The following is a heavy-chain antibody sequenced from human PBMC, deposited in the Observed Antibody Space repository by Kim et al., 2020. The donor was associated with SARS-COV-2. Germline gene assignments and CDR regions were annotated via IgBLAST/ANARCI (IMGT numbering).Heavy chain of an antibody. CDR2: IIPIFGTA. J-gene: IGHJ4*02. Sequence: SVKVSCKASGGTFSSYAISWVRQAPGQGLEWMGGIIPIFGTANYAQKFQGRVTITADESTSTAYMELSSLRSEDTAVYYCARFSGQRGYSGHDDAPFDYWGQGTLVTVSS. D-gene: IGHD5-12*01. CDR3: ARFSGQRGYSGHDDAPFDY. V-gene: IGHV1-69*13. CDR1: GGTFSSYA.